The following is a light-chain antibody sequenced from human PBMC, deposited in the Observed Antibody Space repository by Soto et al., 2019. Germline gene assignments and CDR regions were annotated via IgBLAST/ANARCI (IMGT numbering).Light chain of an antibody. J-gene: IGKJ1*01. CDR1: QSVSSSY. V-gene: IGKV3-20*01. CDR2: GAS. CDR3: QQYGSSRWT. Sequence: IALTQNPGTLSLSPGERATLSCRASQSVSSSYLAWYQQKPGQAPRLLIYGASSRATGIPDRFSGSGSGTDFTLTISRLEPEDFAVYYCQQYGSSRWTFGQGTKVDIK.